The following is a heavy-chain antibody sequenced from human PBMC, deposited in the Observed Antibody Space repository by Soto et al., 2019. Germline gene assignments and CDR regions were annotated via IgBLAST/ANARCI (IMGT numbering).Heavy chain of an antibody. CDR2: ISSNGGST. V-gene: IGHV3-64D*06. J-gene: IGHJ4*02. CDR1: GFTFSSYA. CDR3: VKFSYGSGSYYNSEYFDY. D-gene: IGHD3-10*01. Sequence: GGSLRLSCSASGFTFSSYAMHWVRQAPGKGLEYVSAISSNGGSTYYADSVKGRFTISRDNPKNTPYLQMSSLRAEDTAVYYCVKFSYGSGSYYNSEYFDYWGQGTLVTVSS.